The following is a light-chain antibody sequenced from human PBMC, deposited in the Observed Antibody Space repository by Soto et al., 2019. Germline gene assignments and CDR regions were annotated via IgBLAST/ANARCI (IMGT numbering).Light chain of an antibody. J-gene: IGLJ3*02. V-gene: IGLV2-14*01. CDR1: SNDVGNFNY. Sequence: QSALTQPASVSGSPGQSITISCTGTSNDVGNFNYVSWYLQHPGKAPKLVIYEVTNRPSGVSNRFSGSKSGNTASLTISGRQAEDEADYYCSSYTTSTTVMFGGGTQLTVL. CDR2: EVT. CDR3: SSYTTSTTVM.